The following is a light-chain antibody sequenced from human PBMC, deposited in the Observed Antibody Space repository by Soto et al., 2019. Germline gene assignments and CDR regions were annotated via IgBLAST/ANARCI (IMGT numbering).Light chain of an antibody. CDR3: QQYTNTNNPWM. Sequence: DIQMTQSPSTLSASVGDRVTITCRASQTISTWMAWHQQKPGKAPKLLVYDASTLQSGVASRFSGSGSGTEFTLIISGLQPDESATYYCQQYTNTNNPWMFGQGTKVDIK. J-gene: IGKJ1*01. CDR1: QTISTW. CDR2: DAS. V-gene: IGKV1-5*01.